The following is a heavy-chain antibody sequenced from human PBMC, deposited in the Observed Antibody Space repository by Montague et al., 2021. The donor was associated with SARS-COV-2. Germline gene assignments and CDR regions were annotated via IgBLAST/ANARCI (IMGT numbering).Heavy chain of an antibody. Sequence: SLRLSCAASGFTFSSYEMNWVRQAPGKGLQWVANINQGETAKTYLDSLKGRFTISRDNAKNSLILQMNSLKDEDTAVYYCARSPRGSGTGWLDYWGQGTLVTVSS. V-gene: IGHV3-7*01. J-gene: IGHJ4*02. CDR3: ARSPRGSGTGWLDY. CDR1: GFTFSSYE. CDR2: INQGETAK. D-gene: IGHD3/OR15-3a*01.